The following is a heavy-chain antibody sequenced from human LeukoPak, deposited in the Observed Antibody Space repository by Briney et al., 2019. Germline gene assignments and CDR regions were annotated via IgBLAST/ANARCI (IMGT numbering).Heavy chain of an antibody. V-gene: IGHV3-48*03. CDR2: ISSSGSTI. CDR1: GFTFNSYE. Sequence: GGSLRLSCAASGFTFNSYEMNWVRQAPGRGLEWLSYISSSGSTIYYADSVKGRFTISRDNAKNSLYLQMNSLRAEDTAVYYCATRLYCSGGSCYDYWGQGTLVTVSS. J-gene: IGHJ4*02. CDR3: ATRLYCSGGSCYDY. D-gene: IGHD2-15*01.